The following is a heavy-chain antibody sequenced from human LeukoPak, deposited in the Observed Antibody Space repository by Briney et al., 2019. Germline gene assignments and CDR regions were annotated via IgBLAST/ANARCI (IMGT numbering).Heavy chain of an antibody. CDR2: IKQDGSEK. Sequence: PGGSLRLSCAASGFTFSSYWMSWVRQAPGKGLEWVANIKQDGSEKYYVDSVKGRLTISRDNAKNSLYLQMNSLRAEDTAVYYCARDYSSSWYLYYFDYWGQGTLVTVSS. CDR3: ARDYSSSWYLYYFDY. D-gene: IGHD6-13*01. CDR1: GFTFSSYW. V-gene: IGHV3-7*05. J-gene: IGHJ4*02.